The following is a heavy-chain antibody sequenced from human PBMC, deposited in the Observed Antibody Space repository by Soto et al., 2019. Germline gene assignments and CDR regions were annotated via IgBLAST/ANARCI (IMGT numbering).Heavy chain of an antibody. Sequence: SVKVSCKASGGTFSSYAISWVRQAPGQGLEWMGGIIPIFGTANYAQKFQGRVTITADESTSTAYMELSSLRSEDTAVYYCASPPRGYSFVYGYGGRGPLVPVSS. J-gene: IGHJ4*02. CDR2: IIPIFGTA. D-gene: IGHD5-18*01. CDR3: ASPPRGYSFVYGY. V-gene: IGHV1-69*13. CDR1: GGTFSSYA.